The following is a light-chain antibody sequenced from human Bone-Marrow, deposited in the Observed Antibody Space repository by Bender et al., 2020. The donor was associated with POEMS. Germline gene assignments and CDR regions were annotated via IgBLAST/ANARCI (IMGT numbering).Light chain of an antibody. CDR3: LIWHRSAWV. CDR1: SGINVNNFI. V-gene: IGLV5-45*01. CDR2: YKSDSDK. Sequence: QAVVTQPASLSASPGASASLTCTLRSGINVNNFIIYWYQQKSGSPPQYLLRYKSDSDKKMGSGVPSRFSGSKDASANAGILLISGLQSDDEADYYCLIWHRSAWVFGGGTRLTVL. J-gene: IGLJ3*02.